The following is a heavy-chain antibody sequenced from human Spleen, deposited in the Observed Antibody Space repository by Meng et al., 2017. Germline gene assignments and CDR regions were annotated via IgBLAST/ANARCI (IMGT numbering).Heavy chain of an antibody. D-gene: IGHD3-9*01. V-gene: IGHV1-18*01. CDR1: GYSFTSYG. Sequence: ASVKVSCKSSGYSFTSYGITWVRQAPGHGLEWMGWISTYNGNTTSAQKFQGRVTITTDTSTSTAYMELRSLRSDDTAVYYCSRVRGQYYDILTGYRNTNWLDPWGQGTLVTVSS. J-gene: IGHJ5*02. CDR3: SRVRGQYYDILTGYRNTNWLDP. CDR2: ISTYNGNT.